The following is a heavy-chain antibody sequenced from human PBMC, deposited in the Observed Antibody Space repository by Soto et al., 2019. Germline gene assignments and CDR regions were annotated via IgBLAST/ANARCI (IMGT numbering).Heavy chain of an antibody. J-gene: IGHJ4*02. D-gene: IGHD2-15*01. Sequence: AGGSLRLSCAASGFTFSTYSMNWVRQAPGKGLEWVSVISCDDSNKFFADSVKGRFTISGDNAKNTLYLQLNSLRAEDTVVYYCARDQGYCSGGSCYVAGYWGQGTLVTVSS. CDR2: ISCDDSNK. V-gene: IGHV3-30*03. CDR3: ARDQGYCSGGSCYVAGY. CDR1: GFTFSTYS.